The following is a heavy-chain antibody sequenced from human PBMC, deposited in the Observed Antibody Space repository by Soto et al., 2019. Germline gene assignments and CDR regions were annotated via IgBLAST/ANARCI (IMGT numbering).Heavy chain of an antibody. V-gene: IGHV3-30-3*01. CDR2: ISYGGSNK. J-gene: IGHJ4*02. D-gene: IGHD3-3*01. CDR3: ARVRPHYDFWSGYYFPPPDY. CDR1: GFTFSSYA. Sequence: AGGSLRLSCAASGFTFSSYAMHWVRQAPGKGLEWVAVISYGGSNKYYADSVKGRFTISRDNSKNTLYLQMNSLRAEDTAVYYCARVRPHYDFWSGYYFPPPDYWGQGTLVTVSS.